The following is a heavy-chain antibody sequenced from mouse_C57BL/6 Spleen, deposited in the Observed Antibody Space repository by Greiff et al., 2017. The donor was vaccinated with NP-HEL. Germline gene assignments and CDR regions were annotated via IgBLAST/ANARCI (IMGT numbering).Heavy chain of an antibody. V-gene: IGHV1-7*01. D-gene: IGHD2-5*01. CDR2: INPSSGYT. J-gene: IGHJ4*01. CDR1: GYTFTSYW. CDR3: ARYYSNLYYAMDY. Sequence: VQLQQSGAELAKPGASVKLSCKASGYTFTSYWIHWVKQRPGQGLEWIGYINPSSGYTKYNQKFKDKATLTADKSSITAYMQLSSLTYEDSAVYYCARYYSNLYYAMDYWGQGTSVTVSS.